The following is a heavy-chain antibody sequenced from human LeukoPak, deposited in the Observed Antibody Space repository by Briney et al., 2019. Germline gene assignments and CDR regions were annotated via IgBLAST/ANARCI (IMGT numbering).Heavy chain of an antibody. D-gene: IGHD1-26*01. J-gene: IGHJ4*02. Sequence: SETLSLTCTVSGGSISSYYWSWIRQPPGKGLEWIGYIYYSGSTNYNPSLKSRVTISVDTSKNHFSLKLSSVTAADTAVYCCARNQLHLVGATTFVLRDWGQGTLVTVSS. CDR3: ARNQLHLVGATTFVLRD. V-gene: IGHV4-59*08. CDR2: IYYSGST. CDR1: GGSISSYY.